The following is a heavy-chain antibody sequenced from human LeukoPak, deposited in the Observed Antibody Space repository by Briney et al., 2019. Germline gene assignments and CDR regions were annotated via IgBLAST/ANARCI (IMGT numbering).Heavy chain of an antibody. D-gene: IGHD5-18*01. Sequence: ASVKVSCKASGYTFTGYYMHWVRQAPGQGLEWMGWINPNSGGTNYAQKFQGRVTMTRDTSISTAYMELSRLRSDDAAVYYCARDAMGMGGYSYGLRYYYYMDVWGKGTTVTVSS. J-gene: IGHJ6*03. CDR3: ARDAMGMGGYSYGLRYYYYMDV. CDR1: GYTFTGYY. V-gene: IGHV1-2*02. CDR2: INPNSGGT.